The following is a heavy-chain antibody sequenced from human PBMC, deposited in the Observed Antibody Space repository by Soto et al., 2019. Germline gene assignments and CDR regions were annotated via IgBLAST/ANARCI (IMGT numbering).Heavy chain of an antibody. V-gene: IGHV3-21*01. CDR2: ISSSSSYI. CDR3: ARDVNFEVVPSLGY. CDR1: GFTFSSYS. Sequence: GGSLRLSCAASGFTFSSYSMNWVRQAPGKGLEWVSSISSSSSYIYYADSVKGRFTISRDNAKNSLYLQMNSLRAEDTAVYYCARDVNFEVVPSLGYWGQGTLVTVS. D-gene: IGHD3-3*01. J-gene: IGHJ4*02.